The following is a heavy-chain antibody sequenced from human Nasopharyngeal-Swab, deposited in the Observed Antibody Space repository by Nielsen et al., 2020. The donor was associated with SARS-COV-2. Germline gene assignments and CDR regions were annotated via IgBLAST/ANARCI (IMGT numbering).Heavy chain of an antibody. CDR1: GFTFSSYA. J-gene: IGHJ6*02. V-gene: IGHV3-23*01. CDR2: ISGSGDTT. CDR3: AKAPYSRGLDV. Sequence: GGSLRLSCAASGFTFSSYAMSWVRQAPGKGLEWVSIISGSGDTTYYADSVKDRFTISRDNSKNTLYLQTNSLRVEDTAVYYCAKAPYSRGLDVWGQGTTVTVS. D-gene: IGHD2-21*01.